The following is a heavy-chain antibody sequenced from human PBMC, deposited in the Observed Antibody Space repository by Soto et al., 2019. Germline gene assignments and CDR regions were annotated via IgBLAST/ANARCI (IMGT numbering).Heavy chain of an antibody. D-gene: IGHD3-22*01. J-gene: IGHJ4*02. Sequence: GGSLRLSCAASGFTFSSYEMNWVRQAPGKGLEWVSYISSSGSTIYYADSVKGRFTISRDNAKNSLYLQMNSLRAEDTAVYYCARDRDYYDSSGYCDYWGQGTPVTVSS. CDR2: ISSSGSTI. CDR1: GFTFSSYE. V-gene: IGHV3-48*03. CDR3: ARDRDYYDSSGYCDY.